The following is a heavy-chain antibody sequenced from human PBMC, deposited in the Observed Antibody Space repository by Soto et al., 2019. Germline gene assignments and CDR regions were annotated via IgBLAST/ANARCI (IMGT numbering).Heavy chain of an antibody. Sequence: GGSLRLSCAASGFTFSSYWMSWVRQAPGKGLEWVANIKQDGSEKYYVDSGKGRFTISRDNAKNSLYLQMNSLRAEDTAVYYCVSPKWYDFWSGPHGFDIWGQGTMVTVSS. CDR2: IKQDGSEK. V-gene: IGHV3-7*05. CDR1: GFTFSSYW. CDR3: VSPKWYDFWSGPHGFDI. J-gene: IGHJ3*02. D-gene: IGHD3-3*01.